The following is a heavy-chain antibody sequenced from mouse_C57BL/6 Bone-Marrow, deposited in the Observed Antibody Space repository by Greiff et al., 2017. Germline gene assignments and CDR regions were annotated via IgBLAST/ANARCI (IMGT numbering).Heavy chain of an antibody. CDR3: ARFAHYYGSSYYYYAMDY. D-gene: IGHD1-1*01. CDR2: ISYSGST. V-gene: IGHV3-8*01. J-gene: IGHJ4*01. Sequence: VQLVESGPGLAKPSQTLSLTCSVTGYSITSDYWNWIRKFPGNKLEYMGYISYSGSTYYNPSLKSRISITRDTSKNQYYLQLNSVTTEDTATYYCARFAHYYGSSYYYYAMDYWGQGTSVTVSS. CDR1: GYSITSDY.